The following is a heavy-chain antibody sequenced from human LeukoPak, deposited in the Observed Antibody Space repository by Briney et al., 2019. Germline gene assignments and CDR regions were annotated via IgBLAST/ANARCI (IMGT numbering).Heavy chain of an antibody. J-gene: IGHJ4*02. CDR1: GGTFTSYA. Sequence: SVKVSCKASGGTFTSYAISWVGQAPGQGLEWMGRIIPFFGTANYAQKFQRRVTITTDESTSTAYMELSTLRSEDTAVYYCARGGYCSGGSCSPYYFDYWGQGTLVTVSS. CDR2: IIPFFGTA. V-gene: IGHV1-69*05. D-gene: IGHD2-15*01. CDR3: ARGGYCSGGSCSPYYFDY.